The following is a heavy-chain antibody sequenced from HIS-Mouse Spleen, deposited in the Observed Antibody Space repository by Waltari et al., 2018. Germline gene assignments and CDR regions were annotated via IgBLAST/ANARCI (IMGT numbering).Heavy chain of an antibody. Sequence: QVQLVESGGGVVQPGRSLRLSCAASGFSFSSQGMHGVRQAPGKGLEWVAVISYDGSNKYYADSVKGRFTISRDNSKNTLYLQMNSLRAEDTAVYYCAKEGLIVGATNWFDPWGQGTLVTVSS. V-gene: IGHV3-30*18. D-gene: IGHD1-26*01. CDR1: GFSFSSQG. CDR2: ISYDGSNK. J-gene: IGHJ5*02. CDR3: AKEGLIVGATNWFDP.